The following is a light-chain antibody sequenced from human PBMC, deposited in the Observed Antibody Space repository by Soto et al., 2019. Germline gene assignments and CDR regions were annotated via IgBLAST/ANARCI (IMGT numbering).Light chain of an antibody. J-gene: IGKJ1*01. V-gene: IGKV3-15*01. CDR1: QSVSSS. CDR2: GAF. Sequence: EVVMTRSPATLSVSPGDTATLSCRASQSVSSSLAWYQQKPGQAPRLLIYGAFTRAAGVPARFSGSGSGTEFTLTISRLQSEDFAIYYCQQYYNWRPRFGQGTKVDIK. CDR3: QQYYNWRPR.